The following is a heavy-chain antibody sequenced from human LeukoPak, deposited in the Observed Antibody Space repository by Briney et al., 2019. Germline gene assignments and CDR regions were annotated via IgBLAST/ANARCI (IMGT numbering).Heavy chain of an antibody. CDR3: AKDQWMGGSYYGYFDY. Sequence: GGSLRLSCAASGFTLSSYGMHWVRQAPGKGLEWVAVISYDGSNKYYADSVKGRFTISRDNSENTQYVQMNSLRAEDTALYYCAKDQWMGGSYYGYFDYWGQGTLVTVSS. D-gene: IGHD1-26*01. CDR2: ISYDGSNK. J-gene: IGHJ4*02. V-gene: IGHV3-30*18. CDR1: GFTLSSYG.